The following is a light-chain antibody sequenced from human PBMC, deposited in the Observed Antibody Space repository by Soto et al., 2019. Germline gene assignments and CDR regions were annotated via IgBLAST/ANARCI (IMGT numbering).Light chain of an antibody. CDR1: SSKIGAGYD. Sequence: QSVLTPPPPVSGAPGQRVTISCPGSSSKIGAGYDVHWYQQLPGTAPKLLIYGNSNRPSGVPDRFSGSKSGTSASLAITGLQAEDEADYYCQSYDSSLSGYVFGTGTKVTVL. V-gene: IGLV1-40*01. J-gene: IGLJ1*01. CDR3: QSYDSSLSGYV. CDR2: GNS.